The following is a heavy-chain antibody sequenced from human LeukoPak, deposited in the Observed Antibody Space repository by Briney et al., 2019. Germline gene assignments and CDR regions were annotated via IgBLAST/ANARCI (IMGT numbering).Heavy chain of an antibody. CDR3: ATSGVPTYYYDSSGYYYVY. J-gene: IGHJ4*02. Sequence: SMXXVRQAPGKGXEWVSSISSSSSYIYYADSVKGRFTISRDNAKNSLYLQMNSLRAEDTAVYYCATSGVPTYYYDSSGYYYVYWGQGTLVTVSS. CDR2: ISSSSSYI. V-gene: IGHV3-21*01. CDR1: S. D-gene: IGHD3-22*01.